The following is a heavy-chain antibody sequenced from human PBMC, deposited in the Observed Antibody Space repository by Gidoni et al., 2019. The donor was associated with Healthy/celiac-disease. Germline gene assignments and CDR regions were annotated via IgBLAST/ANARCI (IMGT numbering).Heavy chain of an antibody. D-gene: IGHD3-9*01. J-gene: IGHJ4*02. CDR1: GASLSSYS. CDR3: ASISYDILNGYTFDY. Sequence: QLHLQASGPGLVKPSESLSLTCTVSGASLSSYSWSWIRQPPGKGLEWIGYIYYSGSTNYNTAIKSRVTISVDTAKNQFSLKLSSVTAEDTAVYYCASISYDILNGYTFDYWGQGTMVTGSS. CDR2: IYYSGST. V-gene: IGHV4-59*01.